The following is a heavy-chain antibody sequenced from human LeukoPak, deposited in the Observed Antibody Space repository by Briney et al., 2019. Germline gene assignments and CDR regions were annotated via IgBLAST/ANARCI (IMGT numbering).Heavy chain of an antibody. Sequence: SETLSLTCTVSGGSISSSSYYWGWIRQPPGKGLEWIGYIYYSGSTNYNPSLKSRVTISVDTSKNQFSLKLTSVTAADTAVYYCARGTHYDFWSGYSVDVWGKGTTVTVSS. CDR3: ARGTHYDFWSGYSVDV. CDR2: IYYSGST. D-gene: IGHD3-3*01. CDR1: GGSISSSSYY. J-gene: IGHJ6*04. V-gene: IGHV4-61*05.